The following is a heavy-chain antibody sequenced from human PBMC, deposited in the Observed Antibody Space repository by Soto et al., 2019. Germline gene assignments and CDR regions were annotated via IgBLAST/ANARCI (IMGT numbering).Heavy chain of an antibody. J-gene: IGHJ4*02. V-gene: IGHV4-59*08. CDR3: ARQGYYGSGSYYDY. CDR1: GGSISSYY. D-gene: IGHD3-10*01. Sequence: SETLSLTCTVSGGSISSYYWSWIRQPPGKGLEWIGYIYYSGSTNYNPSLKSRVTISVDTSKNQFSLKLSSVTAADTAVYYCARQGYYGSGSYYDYWGQGTLVTVSS. CDR2: IYYSGST.